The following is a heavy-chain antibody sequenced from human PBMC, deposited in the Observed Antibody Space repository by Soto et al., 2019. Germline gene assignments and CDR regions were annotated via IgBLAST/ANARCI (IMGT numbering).Heavy chain of an antibody. J-gene: IGHJ4*02. V-gene: IGHV1-2*02. CDR1: GYIFTGHY. Sequence: QVQLVQSGAEVKKPGASVKVSCKASGYIFTGHYMYWVRQAPGQGLEWMGWINPASGDTNYVQKFQGRVSMTRDTSISTAYMELRSLRSDDTAVYYCARVPGEDDFDYWGRGTLVTVSS. CDR2: INPASGDT. CDR3: ARVPGEDDFDY. D-gene: IGHD7-27*01.